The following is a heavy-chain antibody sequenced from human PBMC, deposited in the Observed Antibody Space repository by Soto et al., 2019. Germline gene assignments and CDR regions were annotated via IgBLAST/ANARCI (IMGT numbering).Heavy chain of an antibody. V-gene: IGHV4-34*01. CDR1: GGSFSGYY. CDR2: INHSGST. J-gene: IGHJ6*02. CDR3: ARAKSIAVPFTHNNYYYYYGMDV. Sequence: SETLSLTCAVYGGSFSGYYWSWIRQPPGKGLEWIGEINHSGSTNYNPSLKSRVTISVDTSKNQFSLKLSSVTAADTAVYYCARAKSIAVPFTHNNYYYYYGMDVWGQGTTVTVSS. D-gene: IGHD6-6*01.